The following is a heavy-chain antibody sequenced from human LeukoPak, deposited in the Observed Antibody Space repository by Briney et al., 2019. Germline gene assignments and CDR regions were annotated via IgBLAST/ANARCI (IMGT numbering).Heavy chain of an antibody. CDR3: AKGRRDGYNFDFDY. Sequence: SGGSLRLSCAASRFTFSSYAMNWVRQAPGKGLEWVSTISGGGGSTYYADSVKGRFTISRDNSKNTLYLQMNSLRAEDTAVYYCAKGRRDGYNFDFDYWGQGTLVTVSS. CDR1: RFTFSSYA. D-gene: IGHD5-24*01. J-gene: IGHJ4*02. V-gene: IGHV3-23*01. CDR2: ISGGGGST.